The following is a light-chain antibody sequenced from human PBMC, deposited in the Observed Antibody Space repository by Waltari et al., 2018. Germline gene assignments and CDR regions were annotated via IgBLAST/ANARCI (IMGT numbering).Light chain of an antibody. Sequence: DIVMTQSPDSLAVFLGERATINCKSSQSVLYSSNIRNYVDWYQHKPVQPPKLLIYWSSTRDSVLPGLISGSASGTDFTLTISSLQAEDVAVYYCQQYYTSPLTFGQGTKVEIK. CDR1: QSVLYSSNIRNY. CDR2: WSS. CDR3: QQYYTSPLT. V-gene: IGKV4-1*01. J-gene: IGKJ1*01.